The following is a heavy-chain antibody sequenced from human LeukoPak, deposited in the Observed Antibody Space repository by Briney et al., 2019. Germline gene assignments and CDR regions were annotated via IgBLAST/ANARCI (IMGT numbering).Heavy chain of an antibody. CDR2: ISWNSGSI. CDR1: GFTFDDYA. V-gene: IGHV3-9*01. CDR3: AKSPAGQQLVRGWFDP. J-gene: IGHJ5*02. Sequence: GRSLRLSCAASGFTFDDYAMHWVRQAPGKGLEWVSGISWNSGSIGYADSVKGRFTISRDNAKNSLYLQMNSLRAEDTALYYCAKSPAGQQLVRGWFDPWGQGTLVTVSS. D-gene: IGHD6-13*01.